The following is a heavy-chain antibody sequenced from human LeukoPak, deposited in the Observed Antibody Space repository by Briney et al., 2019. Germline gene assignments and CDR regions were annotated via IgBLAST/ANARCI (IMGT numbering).Heavy chain of an antibody. V-gene: IGHV4-59*01. CDR1: GGSISSYY. J-gene: IGHJ6*03. D-gene: IGHD3-22*01. CDR3: ARGWDRSGRRYYYYMDV. Sequence: SETLSLTCTVSGGSISSYYWSWIRQPPGKGLEWIGYIYYSGSTNYNPSFKSRVTISVDTSKNQFSLKLSSVTAADTAVYYCARGWDRSGRRYYYYMDVWGKGTTVTISS. CDR2: IYYSGST.